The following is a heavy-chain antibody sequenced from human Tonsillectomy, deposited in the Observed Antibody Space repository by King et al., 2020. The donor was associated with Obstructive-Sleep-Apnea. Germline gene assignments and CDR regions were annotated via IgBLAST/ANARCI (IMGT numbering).Heavy chain of an antibody. CDR2: INTNTGNP. CDR1: GYTFSNYA. J-gene: IGHJ4*02. Sequence: VQLVESGSELKKPGASVKISCKTSGYTFSNYAMIWVRQAPGQGLEWMGWINTNTGNPTYAQGFTGRFVLSLDTSVRTAYLQINNLKAEDTAMYFCARELKPGGFDFWGQGTLVTVSS. D-gene: IGHD2-8*02. CDR3: ARELKPGGFDF. V-gene: IGHV7-4-1*02.